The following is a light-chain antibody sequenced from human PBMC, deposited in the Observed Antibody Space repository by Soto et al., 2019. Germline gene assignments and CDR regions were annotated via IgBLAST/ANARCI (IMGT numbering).Light chain of an antibody. J-gene: IGKJ1*01. Sequence: EIVLTQSPAALSLSPGERATLSCRASQNIRSNLAWYQQKPGQTPRLLIYDASNWATGIPARFSGSGSGTDFTLTISSLAPEDFSVYYCQQRSNWPRTFGQGTKVEIK. CDR3: QQRSNWPRT. CDR2: DAS. CDR1: QNIRSN. V-gene: IGKV3-11*01.